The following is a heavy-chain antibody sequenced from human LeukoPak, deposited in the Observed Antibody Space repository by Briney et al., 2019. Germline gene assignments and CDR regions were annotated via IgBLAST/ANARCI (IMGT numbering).Heavy chain of an antibody. CDR1: GYSFTSYW. V-gene: IGHV5-51*01. D-gene: IGHD6-13*01. Sequence: PGGSLQISCQGSGYSFTSYWIGWVRQVPGKGLEWMGIIYPGDSDTRYSPSFQGQVTISADKSISTAYLQWSSLKASDTAMYYCARAVNHIAAAGIDYWGQGTLVTVSS. J-gene: IGHJ4*02. CDR3: ARAVNHIAAAGIDY. CDR2: IYPGDSDT.